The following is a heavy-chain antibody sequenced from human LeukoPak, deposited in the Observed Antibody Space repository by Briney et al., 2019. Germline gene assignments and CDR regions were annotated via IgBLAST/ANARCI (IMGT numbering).Heavy chain of an antibody. D-gene: IGHD3-22*01. Sequence: ASVKVSCKASGGTFSSYAISWVRQAPGQGLEWMGRIIPILGIANYAQKFQGRVTITADKSTSTAYMELSSLRSEDTAVYYCARGQSSANYYFEYWGQGTLVTVSS. CDR2: IIPILGIA. V-gene: IGHV1-69*04. CDR3: ARGQSSANYYFEY. J-gene: IGHJ4*02. CDR1: GGTFSSYA.